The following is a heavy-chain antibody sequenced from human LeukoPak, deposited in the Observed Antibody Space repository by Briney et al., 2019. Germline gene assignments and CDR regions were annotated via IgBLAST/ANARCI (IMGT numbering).Heavy chain of an antibody. CDR2: ISSSSSYT. Sequence: GGSLRLSCAASGFTFSDYYMSWIRQAPGKGLEWVSYISSSSSYTNYADSVKGRFTISRDNAKNPLYLQMNSLRAEDTAVYYCARFGLRYFDRLPFDYWGQGTLVTVSS. D-gene: IGHD3-9*01. J-gene: IGHJ4*02. CDR3: ARFGLRYFDRLPFDY. CDR1: GFTFSDYY. V-gene: IGHV3-11*06.